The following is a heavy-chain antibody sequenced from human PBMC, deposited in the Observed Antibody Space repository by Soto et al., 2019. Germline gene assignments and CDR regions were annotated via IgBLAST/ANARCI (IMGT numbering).Heavy chain of an antibody. CDR3: ARSVLDYGGNSGFDY. V-gene: IGHV1-69*13. D-gene: IGHD4-17*01. CDR1: GGTFSSYA. Sequence: SVKVSCKASGGTFSSYAISWVRQAPGQGLEWMGGIIPIFGTANYAQKFQGRVTITADESTSTAYMELSSLRSEDTAVYYCARSVLDYGGNSGFDYWGQGTLVTVSS. J-gene: IGHJ4*02. CDR2: IIPIFGTA.